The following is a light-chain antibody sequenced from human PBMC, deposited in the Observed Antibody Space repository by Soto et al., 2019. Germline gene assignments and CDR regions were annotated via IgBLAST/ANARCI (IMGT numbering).Light chain of an antibody. Sequence: QSALTQPPSASGSPGQSVTISCTGTSSDVGGYNYVSWYQQHPGKAPKLMIYEVSKRPSGVPDRFSGSKSGNTASLTVSGLQVEDEADYYCAAWDDSLSGWVFGGGTKLTVL. CDR2: EVS. CDR1: SSDVGGYNY. J-gene: IGLJ3*02. V-gene: IGLV2-8*01. CDR3: AAWDDSLSGWV.